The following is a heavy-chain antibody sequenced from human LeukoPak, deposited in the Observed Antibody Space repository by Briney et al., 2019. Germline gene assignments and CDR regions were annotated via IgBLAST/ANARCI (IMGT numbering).Heavy chain of an antibody. CDR2: IRYGGSNK. D-gene: IGHD4-17*01. J-gene: IGHJ4*02. CDR3: AKIPPQNTVTTWLDY. CDR1: GFTFSSYG. Sequence: GGSLRLSCAASGFTFSSYGMHWVRQAPGKGLEWVAFIRYGGSNKYYADSVKGRFTISRDNSKNTLYLQMNSLRAEDTAVYYCAKIPPQNTVTTWLDYWGQGTLVTVSS. V-gene: IGHV3-30*02.